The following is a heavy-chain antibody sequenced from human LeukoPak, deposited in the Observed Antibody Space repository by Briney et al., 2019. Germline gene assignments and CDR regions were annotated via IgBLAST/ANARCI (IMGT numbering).Heavy chain of an antibody. V-gene: IGHV3-23*01. D-gene: IGHD3-22*01. Sequence: PGGSLRLSCAASGFTFSSYAMSWVRQAPGKGLEWVSAISGSGGSTYYADSVKGRFTISRDNSKNTLYLQMNSLRAEDTAVYYCARDYYDSSGYYGYWGQGTLVTVSS. J-gene: IGHJ4*02. CDR1: GFTFSSYA. CDR3: ARDYYDSSGYYGY. CDR2: ISGSGGST.